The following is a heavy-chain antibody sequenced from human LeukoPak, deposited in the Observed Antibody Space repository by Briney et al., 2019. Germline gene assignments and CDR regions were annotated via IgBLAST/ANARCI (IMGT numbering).Heavy chain of an antibody. D-gene: IGHD5-12*01. J-gene: IGHJ4*02. CDR2: ISGSGGST. V-gene: IGHV3-23*01. CDR3: ATYSGYDRIFDY. CDR1: GFTFSSYA. Sequence: GGSLRLSCAASGFTFSSYAMSWVRQAPGKGLEWVSAISGSGGSTYYADSVKGRFTISRDNSKNTLYLQMNSLRAEDTAVYYCATYSGYDRIFDYWGQGTLVTVSS.